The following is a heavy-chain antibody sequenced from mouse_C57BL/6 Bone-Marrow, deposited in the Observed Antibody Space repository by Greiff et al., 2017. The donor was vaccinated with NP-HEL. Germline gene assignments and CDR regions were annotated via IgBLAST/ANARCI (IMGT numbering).Heavy chain of an antibody. D-gene: IGHD3-2*02. Sequence: EVQRVESEGGLVQPGSSMKLSCTASGFTFSDYYMAWVRQVPEKGLEWVANINYDGSSTYYLDSLKSRFIISRDNAKNILYLQMSSLKSEDTATYYCARGRTAQAPYAMDYWGQGTSVTVSS. CDR3: ARGRTAQAPYAMDY. CDR1: GFTFSDYY. CDR2: INYDGSST. V-gene: IGHV5-16*01. J-gene: IGHJ4*01.